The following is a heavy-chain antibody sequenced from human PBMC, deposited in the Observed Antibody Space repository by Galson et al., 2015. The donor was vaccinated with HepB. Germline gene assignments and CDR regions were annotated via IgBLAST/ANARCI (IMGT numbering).Heavy chain of an antibody. V-gene: IGHV1-3*01. CDR2: INAGNGNT. J-gene: IGHJ4*02. D-gene: IGHD3-22*01. CDR3: ARGPVITQFDY. Sequence: SVKVSCKASGYTFTSYYMHWVRQAPGQRLEWMGWINAGNGNTKYSQKFQGRVTITRDTSASTAYMELSSLRSEDTAVYYCARGPVITQFDYWGQGTLVTVSS. CDR1: GYTFTSYY.